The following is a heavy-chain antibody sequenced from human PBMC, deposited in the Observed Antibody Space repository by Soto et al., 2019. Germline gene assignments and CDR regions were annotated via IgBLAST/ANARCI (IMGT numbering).Heavy chain of an antibody. D-gene: IGHD3-22*01. CDR2: ISVSGSTI. Sequence: GGSLRLSCAASGFTFSGYEINWVRQAPGKGLEWVSYISVSGSTIYYADSVKGRFTISRDNAKDSLYLQMNSLRAEDTAVYYCAREVVVFGVIIPTPMDVWGQGTTVTVSS. V-gene: IGHV3-48*03. J-gene: IGHJ6*02. CDR1: GFTFSGYE. CDR3: AREVVVFGVIIPTPMDV.